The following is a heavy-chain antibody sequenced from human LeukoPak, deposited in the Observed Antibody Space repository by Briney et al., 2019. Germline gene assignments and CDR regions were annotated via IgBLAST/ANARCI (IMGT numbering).Heavy chain of an antibody. CDR3: ARQGARIAAAGSKNYYYYYYMDV. D-gene: IGHD6-13*01. CDR2: IYYSGST. J-gene: IGHJ6*03. V-gene: IGHV4-59*11. CDR1: GGSISSHY. Sequence: PSETLSLTCTVSGGSISSHYWSWIRQPPGKGLEWIGYIYYSGSTNYNPSLKSRVTISVDTSKNQFSLKLSSVTAADTAVYYCARQGARIAAAGSKNYYYYYYMDVWGKGTTVTVSS.